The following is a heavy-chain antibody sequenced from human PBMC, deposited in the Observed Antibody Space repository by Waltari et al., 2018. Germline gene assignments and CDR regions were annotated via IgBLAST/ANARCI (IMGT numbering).Heavy chain of an antibody. Sequence: QVRLQQWGAGLLKPSETLSLTCVVSGGSLSGYYWSWIRQPPGKGLEWIGEVNYGGTTNYNPSLKSRITVSIDTSNTQFSLILNSVTAAATAVYYCAKQVAGSGWYLGWGQGTLVSVSS. J-gene: IGHJ4*02. CDR3: AKQVAGSGWYLG. CDR2: VNYGGTT. D-gene: IGHD6-19*01. CDR1: GGSLSGYY. V-gene: IGHV4-34*01.